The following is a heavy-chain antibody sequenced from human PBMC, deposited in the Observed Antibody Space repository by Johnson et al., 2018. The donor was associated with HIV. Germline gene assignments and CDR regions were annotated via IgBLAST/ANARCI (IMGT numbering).Heavy chain of an antibody. Sequence: VQLVESGGGVVRPGGSLRLSCAASGFTFDDYGMSWVRQGPGQGLEWVSGIHWSGDSTGYAESVKGRFTISRDNAKHTLYLQRNSLRAEDTAVYYCARVGVIAVAPNDAFDIWGQGTMVTVSS. D-gene: IGHD6-19*01. CDR2: IHWSGDST. J-gene: IGHJ3*02. V-gene: IGHV3-20*04. CDR1: GFTFDDYG. CDR3: ARVGVIAVAPNDAFDI.